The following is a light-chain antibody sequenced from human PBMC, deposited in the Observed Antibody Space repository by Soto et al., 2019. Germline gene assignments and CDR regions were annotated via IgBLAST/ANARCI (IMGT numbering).Light chain of an antibody. Sequence: QSALTQPASVSGSPGQSITISCTGTSSDVGGYNYVSWYQQHPGKAPKLMIYDVTNRPSGVSNRFSGSKSGNTASLTISGLQAENEADYYGSSYTTTSTLLFGGGTKLT. CDR1: SSDVGGYNY. CDR2: DVT. CDR3: SSYTTTSTLL. V-gene: IGLV2-14*01. J-gene: IGLJ2*01.